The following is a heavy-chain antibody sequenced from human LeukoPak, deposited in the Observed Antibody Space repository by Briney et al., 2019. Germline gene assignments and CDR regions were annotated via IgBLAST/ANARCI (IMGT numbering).Heavy chain of an antibody. CDR3: ARPMTTVYHYYYYMDV. CDR1: GFTFSSYG. V-gene: IGHV3-30*02. CDR2: IRYDGSNK. J-gene: IGHJ6*03. D-gene: IGHD4-11*01. Sequence: GGSLRLSCAASGFTFSSYGMHWVRQAPGKGLEWVAFIRYDGSNKYYADSVKGRFTISRDNTKNTLYLQMNSLRAEDTAVYYCARPMTTVYHYYYYMDVWGKGTTVTVSS.